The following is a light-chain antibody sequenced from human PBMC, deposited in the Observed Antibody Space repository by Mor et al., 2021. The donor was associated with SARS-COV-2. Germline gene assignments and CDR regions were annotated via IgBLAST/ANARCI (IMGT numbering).Light chain of an antibody. J-gene: IGLJ2*01. CDR3: QVWDRTSDLRV. Sequence: LYGDNDRPSGIPERYSASNPGTTATQTISLVEAGDEADFYCQVWDRTSDLRVFGGGTKLTVL. V-gene: IGLV3-21*02. CDR2: GDN.